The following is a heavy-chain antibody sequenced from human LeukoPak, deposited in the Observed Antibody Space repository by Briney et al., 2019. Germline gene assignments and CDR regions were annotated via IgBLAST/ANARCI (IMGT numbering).Heavy chain of an antibody. CDR2: INPNSGGT. CDR1: GYTFTGYY. D-gene: IGHD6-19*01. CDR3: ARDPGYSSGWEFDY. V-gene: IGHV1-2*02. Sequence: ASVKVSCKASGYTFTGYYMHWVRQAPGQGLEWMGWINPNSGGTNYAQKFQGRVTMTRDTSISTAYMELSRLRSDDTAVYYCARDPGYSSGWEFDYWGQGTLVTVSS. J-gene: IGHJ4*02.